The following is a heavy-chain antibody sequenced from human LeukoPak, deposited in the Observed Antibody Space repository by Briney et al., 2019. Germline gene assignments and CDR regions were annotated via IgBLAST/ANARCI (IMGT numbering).Heavy chain of an antibody. CDR3: ARGGGYYAIDY. V-gene: IGHV3-23*01. CDR2: ISGSGGST. D-gene: IGHD1-26*01. Sequence: GGSLRLSCAASGFTFGTYAMSWVRQAPGKGLEWISAISGSGGSTYYADSVKGRFTISRDNSKNTLYLQMNNLRAEDTAVYYCARGGGYYAIDYWGQGTLVTVSS. J-gene: IGHJ4*02. CDR1: GFTFGTYA.